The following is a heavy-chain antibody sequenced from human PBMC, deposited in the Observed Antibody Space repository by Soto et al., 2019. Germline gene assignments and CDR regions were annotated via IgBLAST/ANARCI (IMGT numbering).Heavy chain of an antibody. V-gene: IGHV3-30-3*01. CDR2: ISYDGSNK. CDR1: GFTFSSYA. CDR3: ARWPVAALPLYYYYGMDV. Sequence: QVQLVESGGGVVQPGRSLRLSCAASGFTFSSYAMHWVRQAPGKGLEWVAVISYDGSNKYYADSVKGRFTISRDNSKNTLYLQMNSLRAQDTAVYYCARWPVAALPLYYYYGMDVWGQGTTVTVSS. D-gene: IGHD6-19*01. J-gene: IGHJ6*02.